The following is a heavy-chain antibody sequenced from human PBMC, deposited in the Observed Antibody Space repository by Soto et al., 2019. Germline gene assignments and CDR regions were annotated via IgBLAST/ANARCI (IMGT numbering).Heavy chain of an antibody. Sequence: GGSLRLSCAASGFTFSSYAMHWVRQAPGKGLEWVAVISYDGSNKYYADSVKGRFTISRDNSKNTLYLQMNSLRAEDTAVYYCARLDYYDVPLADYWGQGTLVTVSS. D-gene: IGHD3-22*01. J-gene: IGHJ4*02. CDR2: ISYDGSNK. CDR1: GFTFSSYA. V-gene: IGHV3-30-3*01. CDR3: ARLDYYDVPLADY.